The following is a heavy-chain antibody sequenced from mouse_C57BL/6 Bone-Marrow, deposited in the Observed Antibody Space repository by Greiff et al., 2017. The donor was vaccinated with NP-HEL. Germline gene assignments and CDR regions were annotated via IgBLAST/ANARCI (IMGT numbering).Heavy chain of an antibody. CDR2: IFPGSGST. CDR1: GYTFTDYY. Sequence: VQVVESGPELVKPGASVKISCKASGYTFTDYYINWVKQRPGQGLEWIGWIFPGSGSTYYNEKFKGKATLTVDKSSSTAYMLLSSLTSEDSAVYFCASQDYYGSSPYYYAMDYWGQGTSVTVSS. V-gene: IGHV1-75*01. J-gene: IGHJ4*01. CDR3: ASQDYYGSSPYYYAMDY. D-gene: IGHD1-1*01.